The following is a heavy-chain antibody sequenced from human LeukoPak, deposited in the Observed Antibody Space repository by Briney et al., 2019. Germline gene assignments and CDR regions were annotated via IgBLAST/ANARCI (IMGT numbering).Heavy chain of an antibody. V-gene: IGHV3-30*02. CDR3: AKARDSANYHFDS. Sequence: GGSLRLSCLGSGFPFRSYDMHWVRQAPGKGPEWVAYIQDEGISKNYGDSVKGRFDISRDNSKNTVYLDMASLTVADTALYYCAKARDSANYHFDSWGHGTLVIVSS. CDR2: IQDEGISK. CDR1: GFPFRSYD. D-gene: IGHD1-26*01. J-gene: IGHJ4*01.